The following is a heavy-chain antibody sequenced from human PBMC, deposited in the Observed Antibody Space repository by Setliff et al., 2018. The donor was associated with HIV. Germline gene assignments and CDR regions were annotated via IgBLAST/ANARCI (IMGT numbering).Heavy chain of an antibody. J-gene: IGHJ4*02. CDR1: GFTFSSYW. Sequence: PGGSLRLSCAASGFTFSSYWMSWVRQAPGKGLEWVANIKQDGSEKYYVDSVKGRFTISRDNAKNSLYLQMNSLRAEDTAVYYCVRDGVPYSSSWYVPDYWGQGTLVTVSS. CDR3: VRDGVPYSSSWYVPDY. D-gene: IGHD6-13*01. CDR2: IKQDGSEK. V-gene: IGHV3-7*01.